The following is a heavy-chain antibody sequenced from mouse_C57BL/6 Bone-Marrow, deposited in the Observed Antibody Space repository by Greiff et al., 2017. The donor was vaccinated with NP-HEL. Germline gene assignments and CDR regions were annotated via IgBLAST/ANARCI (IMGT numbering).Heavy chain of an antibody. CDR3: ARGEGYYYGSSPFAY. CDR1: GYSITSGYD. D-gene: IGHD1-1*01. Sequence: EVKLVESGPGMVKPSQSLSLTCTVTGYSITSGYDWHWIRHFPGNKLEWMGYISYSGSTNYNPSLKSRISITHDTSKNHFFLKLNSVTTEDTATYYCARGEGYYYGSSPFAYWGQGTLVTVSA. J-gene: IGHJ3*01. V-gene: IGHV3-1*01. CDR2: ISYSGST.